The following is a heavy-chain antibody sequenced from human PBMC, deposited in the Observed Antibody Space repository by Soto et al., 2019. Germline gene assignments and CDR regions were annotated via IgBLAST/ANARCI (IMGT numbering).Heavy chain of an antibody. V-gene: IGHV1-8*01. Sequence: QVQLVQSGAEVKKPGASVKVSCKASGYTFTSYDINWVRQATGQGLEWMGWMNPNSGNTGYAQKFQGRVTMTRNTSISTTDMGLITLRSEDTVVYHCASPGGGGGVDYYYGMDVWGQGTTVTVSS. CDR3: ASPGGGGGVDYYYGMDV. D-gene: IGHD3-16*01. CDR2: MNPNSGNT. J-gene: IGHJ6*02. CDR1: GYTFTSYD.